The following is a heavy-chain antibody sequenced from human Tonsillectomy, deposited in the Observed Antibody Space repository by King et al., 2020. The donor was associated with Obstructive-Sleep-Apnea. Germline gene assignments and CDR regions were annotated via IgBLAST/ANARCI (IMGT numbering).Heavy chain of an antibody. J-gene: IGHJ4*02. D-gene: IGHD4-17*01. Sequence: VQLQESGPGLVKPSGTLSLTCAVSGGSITTSSWWTWVRQPPGKGLEWIGEICHSGTTNYNPSLKSRVTIKVDKFKKEFFLKLSSVTAADTAGYYCARTTHGDYALDYWGQGTLVTVSS. CDR3: ARTTHGDYALDY. CDR1: GGSITTSSW. V-gene: IGHV4-4*02. CDR2: ICHSGTT.